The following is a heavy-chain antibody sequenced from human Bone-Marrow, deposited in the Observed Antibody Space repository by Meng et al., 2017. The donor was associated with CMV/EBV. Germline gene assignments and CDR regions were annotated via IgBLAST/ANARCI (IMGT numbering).Heavy chain of an antibody. D-gene: IGHD4-23*01. CDR3: ARHSSLTMVVTY. CDR2: ISYDGSNK. V-gene: IGHV3-30-3*01. CDR1: GFTFSSYA. J-gene: IGHJ4*02. Sequence: GESLKISCAASGFTFSSYAMHWVRQAPGKGLEWVAVISYDGSNKYYADSVKGRFTISRDNSKNTLYLQMNSLRAEDTAVYYCARHSSLTMVVTYWGQGTLVTVSS.